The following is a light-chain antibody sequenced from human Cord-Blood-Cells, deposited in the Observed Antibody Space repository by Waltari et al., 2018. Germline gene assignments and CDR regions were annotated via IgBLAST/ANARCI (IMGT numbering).Light chain of an antibody. CDR2: DAS. CDR1: QSVSSY. Sequence: EIVLTQSPATLSLSPGERATLSCRASQSVSSYLAWYQQKPGQAPRLLIYDASNRATGIPARFSGSGSGTDFTLTISSLEPEDFAVYYCQQRSNWPWTFDQGP. CDR3: QQRSNWPWT. V-gene: IGKV3-11*01. J-gene: IGKJ1*01.